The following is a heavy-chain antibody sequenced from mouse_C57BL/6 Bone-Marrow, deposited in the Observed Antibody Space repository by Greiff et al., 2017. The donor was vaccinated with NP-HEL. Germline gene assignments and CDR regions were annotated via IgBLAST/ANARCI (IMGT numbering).Heavy chain of an antibody. CDR2: IYPRSGNT. J-gene: IGHJ4*01. CDR1: GYIFTSYG. V-gene: IGHV1-81*01. Sequence: QVQLQQSGAELARPGASVKLSCKASGYIFTSYGISWVKQRTGQGLEWIGEIYPRSGNTYYNEKFKGKATLTADKSSSTAYMELRSLTSEDSAVYFCARYSNYVRYAMDYWGQGTSVTVSS. D-gene: IGHD2-5*01. CDR3: ARYSNYVRYAMDY.